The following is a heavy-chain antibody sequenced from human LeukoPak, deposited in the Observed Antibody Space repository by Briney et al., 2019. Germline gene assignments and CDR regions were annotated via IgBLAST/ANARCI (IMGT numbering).Heavy chain of an antibody. CDR3: ARVLRFLEWLSGWFDP. D-gene: IGHD3-3*01. CDR2: IIPIFGTA. Sequence: SVKVSCKASGGTFSSYAISWVRQAPGQGLEWMGGIIPIFGTANYAQKFQGRVTITADESTSAAYMELSSLRSEDTAVYYCARVLRFLEWLSGWFDPWGQGTLVTVSS. J-gene: IGHJ5*02. V-gene: IGHV1-69*13. CDR1: GGTFSSYA.